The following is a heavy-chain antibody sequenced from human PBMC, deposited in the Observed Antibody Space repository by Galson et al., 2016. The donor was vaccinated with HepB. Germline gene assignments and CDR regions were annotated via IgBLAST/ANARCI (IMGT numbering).Heavy chain of an antibody. J-gene: IGHJ4*02. CDR1: GFPVSDNF. D-gene: IGHD2-8*02. V-gene: IGHV3-66*01. CDR3: LRSGY. CDR2: IDNGGNT. Sequence: SLRLSCAASGFPVSDNFMSWVRQAPGKGLEWVSFIDNGGNTFYADSVKGRFTISRDSSKSTVFLQMNSQRAEDTAVYYCLRSGYWGQGTLVTVSS.